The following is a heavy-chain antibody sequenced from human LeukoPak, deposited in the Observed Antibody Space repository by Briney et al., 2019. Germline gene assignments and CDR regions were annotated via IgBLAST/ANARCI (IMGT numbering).Heavy chain of an antibody. J-gene: IGHJ4*02. Sequence: ASVKVSRKTSGYTFTGYYIHWVRQAPGQGLEWMGWINRNSGGTKYVEKFQGRVTMTRDTSISAAYMELSRLRSDDTAVYYCARDESPLAAAGVHWGQGTLVTVSS. CDR2: INRNSGGT. D-gene: IGHD6-13*01. CDR1: GYTFTGYY. CDR3: ARDESPLAAAGVH. V-gene: IGHV1-2*02.